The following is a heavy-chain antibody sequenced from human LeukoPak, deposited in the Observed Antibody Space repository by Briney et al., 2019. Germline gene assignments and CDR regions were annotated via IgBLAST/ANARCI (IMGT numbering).Heavy chain of an antibody. D-gene: IGHD3-10*01. CDR1: GYTFTSYG. J-gene: IGHJ4*02. Sequence: ASVKVSCKASGYTFTSYGIGWVRQAPGQGLEWMGWISAYNGNTNYAQKLQGRVTMTTDTSTSTAYMELRSLRSDDTAVYYCARERDYYYGSGSYYSYWGQGTLVTVSS. V-gene: IGHV1-18*01. CDR3: ARERDYYYGSGSYYSY. CDR2: ISAYNGNT.